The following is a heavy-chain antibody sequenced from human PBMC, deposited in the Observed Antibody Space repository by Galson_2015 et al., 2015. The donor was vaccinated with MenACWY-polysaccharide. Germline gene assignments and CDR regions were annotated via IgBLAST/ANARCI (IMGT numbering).Heavy chain of an antibody. CDR2: IYWDDDQ. CDR1: G. CDR3: AHTVTTLFYGMDV. D-gene: IGHD4-17*01. V-gene: IGHV2-5*02. J-gene: IGHJ6*02. Sequence: GVGWIRQPPGKALEWLALIYWDDDQRYSPSLKSRLTITKDTSKTQVVLTMTNMYPVDTATYYCAHTVTTLFYGMDVWGQGTTVTVSS.